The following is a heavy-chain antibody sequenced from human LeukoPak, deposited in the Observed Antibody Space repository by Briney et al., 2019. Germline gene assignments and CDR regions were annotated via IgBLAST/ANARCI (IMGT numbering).Heavy chain of an antibody. Sequence: ASVKVSCKASGYTFTGYYMHWVRQAPGQGLEWMGCINPNSGGTNYAQKFQGRVTMTRDTSISTAYMELSRLRSDDTAVYYCARACSSTSCLRFDPWGQGTLVTVSS. J-gene: IGHJ5*02. D-gene: IGHD2-2*01. CDR2: INPNSGGT. CDR3: ARACSSTSCLRFDP. V-gene: IGHV1-2*02. CDR1: GYTFTGYY.